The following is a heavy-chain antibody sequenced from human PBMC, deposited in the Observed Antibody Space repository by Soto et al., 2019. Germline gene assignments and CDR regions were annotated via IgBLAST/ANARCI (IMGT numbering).Heavy chain of an antibody. CDR1: GFTFGSYA. J-gene: IGHJ4*02. CDR2: IGAGYGT. D-gene: IGHD2-21*02. V-gene: IGHV3-23*01. CDR3: AKWKSPRVVTPLIDY. Sequence: EVKLLESGGGLVQPGGSLRLSCAASGFTFGSYAMSWVRQAPGKGLEWVSSIGAGYGTYYADSVKGRFTISRDNSKNTLYLQMNSLRAEDTAVYYCAKWKSPRVVTPLIDYWGQGTLVTVSS.